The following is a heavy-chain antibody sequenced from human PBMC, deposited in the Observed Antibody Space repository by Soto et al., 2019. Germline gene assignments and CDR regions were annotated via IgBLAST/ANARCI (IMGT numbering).Heavy chain of an antibody. D-gene: IGHD3-3*01. CDR3: ARAGYDFWSGYYNGMDV. V-gene: IGHV1-18*01. CDR1: GYTFTSYG. J-gene: IGHJ6*02. Sequence: GASVKVSCKASGYTFTSYGICWVRQAPGQGLEWMGWISAYNGNTNYAQKLQGRVTMTIDTSTSTAYMELRSLRSDDTAVYYCARAGYDFWSGYYNGMDVWGQGTTVTVSS. CDR2: ISAYNGNT.